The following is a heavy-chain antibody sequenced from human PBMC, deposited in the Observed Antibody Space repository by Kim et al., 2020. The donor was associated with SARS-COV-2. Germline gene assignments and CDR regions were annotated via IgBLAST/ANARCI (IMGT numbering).Heavy chain of an antibody. D-gene: IGHD1-1*01. J-gene: IGHJ6*02. CDR3: AKSAAPGRLRDGADV. V-gene: IGHV3-23*01. Sequence: DSVKGRLTIARDNSTSRLYLQLNSLRVDDTAVYYCAKSAAPGRLRDGADVWGQGTTVTVSS.